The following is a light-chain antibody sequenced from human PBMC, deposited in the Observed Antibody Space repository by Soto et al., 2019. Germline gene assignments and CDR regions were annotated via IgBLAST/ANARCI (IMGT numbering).Light chain of an antibody. V-gene: IGKV3-15*01. CDR1: QSVSSD. Sequence: IVVTQSPATLSVSPGERATLSCRASQSVSSDLAWYQQKPGQAPRLLIYGASTKATGIPARFSGSGSGTDFTLTISSMQPEDFAVYYCHQHNTWPWTFGQGTKVDIK. CDR2: GAS. J-gene: IGKJ1*01. CDR3: HQHNTWPWT.